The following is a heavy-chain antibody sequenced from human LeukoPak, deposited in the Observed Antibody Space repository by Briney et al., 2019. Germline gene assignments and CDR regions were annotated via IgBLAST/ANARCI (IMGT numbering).Heavy chain of an antibody. CDR1: GYSFTSYW. D-gene: IGHD2-2*01. CDR3: ARVAPQYQLLLDWFDP. J-gene: IGHJ5*02. CDR2: IYPGDSDT. Sequence: GESLKISCKGSGYSFTSYWIGWVRQMPGKGLEWMGIIYPGDSDTGYSPSFQGQVTISADKSISTAYLQWSSLKASDTAMYYCARVAPQYQLLLDWFDPWGQGTLVTVSS. V-gene: IGHV5-51*01.